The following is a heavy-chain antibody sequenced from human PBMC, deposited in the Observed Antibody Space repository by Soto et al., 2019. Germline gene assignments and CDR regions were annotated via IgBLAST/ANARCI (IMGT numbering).Heavy chain of an antibody. J-gene: IGHJ4*02. CDR1: GGSFSGYY. D-gene: IGHD5-12*01. CDR2: INHSGST. Sequence: PSETLSLTCAVYGGSFSGYYWSWIRQPPGKGLEWIGEINHSGSTNYNPSLKSRVTISVDTSKNQFSLKLSSVTAADTAVYYCARGRHSGYGPHDYWGQGAMVTV. V-gene: IGHV4-34*01. CDR3: ARGRHSGYGPHDY.